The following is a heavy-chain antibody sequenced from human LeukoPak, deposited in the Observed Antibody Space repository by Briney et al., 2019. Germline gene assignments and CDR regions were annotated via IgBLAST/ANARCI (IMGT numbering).Heavy chain of an antibody. CDR2: IYPGGSDT. J-gene: IGHJ4*02. Sequence: GESLKISCKGSGYSFTSYWIGWVRQMPGKGLEWMGIIYPGGSDTTYSPSFQGQVTISADKSISTAYLQWSSLKASDTAMYYCARLTTTVTRFFDYWGQGTLVTVSS. CDR3: ARLTTTVTRFFDY. CDR1: GYSFTSYW. V-gene: IGHV5-51*01. D-gene: IGHD4-17*01.